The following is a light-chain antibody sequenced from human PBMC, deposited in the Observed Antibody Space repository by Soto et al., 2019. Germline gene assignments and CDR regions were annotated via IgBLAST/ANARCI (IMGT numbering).Light chain of an antibody. V-gene: IGLV1-44*01. CDR1: SSNIGRNT. J-gene: IGLJ2*01. Sequence: QSVLTQPPSASGTPGQRVTISCSGSSSNIGRNTVNWYQQLPGTAPKVLIYSNNQRPSGVPDRLSGSKSGTSASLAISGLQSEDEADYYCAAWDYSLNAVVFGGGTKLTVL. CDR3: AAWDYSLNAVV. CDR2: SNN.